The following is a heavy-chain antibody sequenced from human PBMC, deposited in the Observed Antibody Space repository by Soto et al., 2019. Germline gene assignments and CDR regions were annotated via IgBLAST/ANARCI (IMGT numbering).Heavy chain of an antibody. CDR2: IHPSGETT. CDR3: ARDLWGSWTVDY. Sequence: QVQLVQSGAEVKEPGASVRVSCKASGYTFQNYHMHWVRQAPGQGLEWMGIIHPSGETTTYAQKFQGRLAMTRDTSMRTAYMELSSLTYEDTAVYYCARDLWGSWTVDYWGQGTLVTVSS. V-gene: IGHV1-46*02. J-gene: IGHJ4*02. D-gene: IGHD3-16*01. CDR1: GYTFQNYH.